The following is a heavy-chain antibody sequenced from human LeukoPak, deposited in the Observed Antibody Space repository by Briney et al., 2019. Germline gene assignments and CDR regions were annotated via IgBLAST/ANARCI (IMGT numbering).Heavy chain of an antibody. J-gene: IGHJ6*02. CDR3: AKDIRPLVTTVTTFYYGMDV. Sequence: AGGSLRLSCAASGFTFSSYWMSWVRQAPGKGLGWVANIKQDGSEKYYVDSVKGRFTISRDNAKNSLYLQMNSLRAEDTALYYCAKDIRPLVTTVTTFYYGMDVWGQGTTVTVSS. D-gene: IGHD4-11*01. CDR1: GFTFSSYW. V-gene: IGHV3-7*03. CDR2: IKQDGSEK.